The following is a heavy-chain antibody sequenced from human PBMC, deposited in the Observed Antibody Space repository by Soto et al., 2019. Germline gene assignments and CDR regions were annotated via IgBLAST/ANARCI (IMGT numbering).Heavy chain of an antibody. CDR1: GLTFXSYG. CDR3: ANLNIVVVPAANTEFDY. CDR2: ISYDGSNK. D-gene: IGHD2-2*01. J-gene: IGHJ4*02. Sequence: PGGSLRLSCAASGLTFXSYGMHLVRQAPGKGLEWVAVISYDGSNKYYADSVKGRFTISRDNSKNTLYLQMNSLRAEDTAVYYCANLNIVVVPAANTEFDYWGQGTLVTAPQ. V-gene: IGHV3-30*18.